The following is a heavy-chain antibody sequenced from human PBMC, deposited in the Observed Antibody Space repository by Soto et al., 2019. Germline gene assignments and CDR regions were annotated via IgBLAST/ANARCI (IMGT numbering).Heavy chain of an antibody. CDR3: ARVDGGNYWYFDL. CDR2: ISSSGSTI. V-gene: IGHV3-48*03. CDR1: GFTFSSYE. J-gene: IGHJ2*01. Sequence: GGSLRLSCAASGFTFSSYEMNWVRQAPGKGLEWVSYISSSGSTIYYADSVKGRFTISRDNAKNSLYLQMNSLRAEDTAVYYCARVDGGNYWYFDLWGRDTLVTVSS. D-gene: IGHD2-15*01.